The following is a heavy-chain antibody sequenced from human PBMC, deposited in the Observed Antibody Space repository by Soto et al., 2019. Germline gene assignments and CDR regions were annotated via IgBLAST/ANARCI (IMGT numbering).Heavy chain of an antibody. J-gene: IGHJ3*01. CDR2: ISGSGGST. CDR1: GFTFSTYA. V-gene: IGHV3-23*01. CDR3: AHPRGYGVFDAYDF. D-gene: IGHD4-17*01. Sequence: EAQLMESGGGLVQPGGSLRLSCAASGFTFSTYAMSWVRQAPGKGLEWVSAISGSGGSTYYADSVKGRFTISRDNSINTLYLQMNSLRTDDTAVYYCAHPRGYGVFDAYDFWGQGAMVTVSS.